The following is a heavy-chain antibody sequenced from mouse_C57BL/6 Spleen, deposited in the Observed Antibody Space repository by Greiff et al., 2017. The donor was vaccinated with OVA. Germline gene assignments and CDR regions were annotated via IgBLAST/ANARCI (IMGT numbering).Heavy chain of an antibody. J-gene: IGHJ2*01. CDR3: ARMGWDYFDY. Sequence: EVQLQQSGPELVKPGASVKISCKASGYTFTDYYMNWVKQSHGKSLEWIGDINPNNGGTSYNQKFKGKATLTVDKSSSTAYMELRSLTSEDSAVYYCARMGWDYFDYWGQGTTLTVSS. V-gene: IGHV1-26*01. CDR2: INPNNGGT. CDR1: GYTFTDYY. D-gene: IGHD1-1*02.